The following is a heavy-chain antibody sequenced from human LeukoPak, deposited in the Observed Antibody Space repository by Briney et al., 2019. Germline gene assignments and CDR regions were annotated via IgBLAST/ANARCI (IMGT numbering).Heavy chain of an antibody. V-gene: IGHV1-69*01. CDR3: ARSRSIRRVGITIFGVVIDAFDI. Sequence: ASVKVSCKASGGTFSSYAISWVRQAPGQGLEWMGGIIPIFGTANYAQKFQGRVTITADESTSTAYMELSSLRSEDTAVYYCARSRSIRRVGITIFGVVIDAFDIWGRGTMVTVSS. D-gene: IGHD3-3*01. CDR1: GGTFSSYA. J-gene: IGHJ3*02. CDR2: IIPIFGTA.